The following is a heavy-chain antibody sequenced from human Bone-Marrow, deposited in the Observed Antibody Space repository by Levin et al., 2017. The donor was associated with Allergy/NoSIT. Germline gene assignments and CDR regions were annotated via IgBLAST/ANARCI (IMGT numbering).Heavy chain of an antibody. D-gene: IGHD1-7*01. Sequence: PSETLSLTCAASGFTVSNNYMTWVRQAPGKGLEWVSLIYSGGDTQYADSVRGRFTISRDRFQNTLYLQMNSLRAEDTAIYYCARSFNWNYAGGQGTLVTVSS. CDR1: GFTVSNNY. J-gene: IGHJ4*02. V-gene: IGHV3-66*01. CDR3: ARSFNWNYA. CDR2: IYSGGDT.